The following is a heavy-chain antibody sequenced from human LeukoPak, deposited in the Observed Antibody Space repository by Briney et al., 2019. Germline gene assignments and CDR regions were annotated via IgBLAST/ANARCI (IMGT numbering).Heavy chain of an antibody. D-gene: IGHD7-27*01. V-gene: IGHV5-51*01. Sequence: GESLKISCNGSGYSFTTYCIGWVRQMPRKGLEWMGIIYPGDSDTKYSPPFQGQVTISADKSISTAYLQWSSLKASDTAMYYCARPQDFGLTGMNAFDVWGQGTMVTVSS. CDR1: GYSFTTYC. CDR2: IYPGDSDT. CDR3: ARPQDFGLTGMNAFDV. J-gene: IGHJ3*01.